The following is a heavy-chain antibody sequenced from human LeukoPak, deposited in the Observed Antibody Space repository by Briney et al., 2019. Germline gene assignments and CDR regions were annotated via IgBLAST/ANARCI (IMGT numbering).Heavy chain of an antibody. CDR3: ARWVFIAAAASYNWFDP. CDR2: INHSGST. V-gene: IGHV4-34*01. J-gene: IGHJ5*02. CDR1: GFTFSSYW. Sequence: GSLRLSCAASGFTFSSYWMHWVRQVPGKGLEWIGEINHSGSTNCNPSLKSRVTISVDTSKNQFSLKLSSVTAADTAVYYCARWVFIAAAASYNWFDPWGQGTLVTVSS. D-gene: IGHD6-13*01.